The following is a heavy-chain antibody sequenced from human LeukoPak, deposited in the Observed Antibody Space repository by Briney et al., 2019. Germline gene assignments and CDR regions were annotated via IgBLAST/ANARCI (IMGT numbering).Heavy chain of an antibody. J-gene: IGHJ4*02. CDR1: GFTFSSYS. CDR3: ARGYYYDSSGYYFSPDY. V-gene: IGHV3-21*01. Sequence: PGGSLRLSCAASGFTFSSYSMNWVRQAPGKGLEWVSSISSSSSYIYYADSVKGRFTISRDNAKNSLYLQMNCLRAEDTAVYYCARGYYYDSSGYYFSPDYWGQGTLVTVSS. CDR2: ISSSSSYI. D-gene: IGHD3-22*01.